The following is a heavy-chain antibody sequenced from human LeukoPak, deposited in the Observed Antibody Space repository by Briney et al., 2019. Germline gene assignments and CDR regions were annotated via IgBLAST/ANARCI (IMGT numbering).Heavy chain of an antibody. CDR3: ARDARTTALY. V-gene: IGHV1-2*02. CDR2: INPNSGGT. CDR1: GYTFTDYY. D-gene: IGHD4-17*01. J-gene: IGHJ4*02. Sequence: ASVKVSCKASGYTFTDYYIHWVRQAPGEGLEWMGWINPNSGGTKYAQKFQGRVTTTRDTSITTAFMELSRLRSDDTAVFYCARDARTTALYWGQGTLVTVSS.